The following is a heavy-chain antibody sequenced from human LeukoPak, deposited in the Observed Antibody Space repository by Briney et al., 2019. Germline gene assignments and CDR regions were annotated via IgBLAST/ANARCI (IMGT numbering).Heavy chain of an antibody. CDR2: SASKAFGGTT. CDR1: GFTLADSS. Sequence: PGGSLRLSCTASGFTLADSSMSWFRQAPGKGLEWVGFSASKAFGGTTEYAASVKGRFIISRDDSKGIAYLQMNSLKTEDTAVYFCSRDSYGHDPRNSFDYWGQGTLVTVSS. J-gene: IGHJ4*02. V-gene: IGHV3-49*03. D-gene: IGHD5-18*01. CDR3: SRDSYGHDPRNSFDY.